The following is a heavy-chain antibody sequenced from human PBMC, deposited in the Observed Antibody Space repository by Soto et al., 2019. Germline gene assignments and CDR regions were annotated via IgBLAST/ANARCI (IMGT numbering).Heavy chain of an antibody. D-gene: IGHD1-26*01. CDR2: ISWNSGRT. Sequence: EVQLVESGGGLVQPGRSLRLSCAASGFTYDDYDMHWVRQAPGKGLEWVSAISWNSGRTAYADSVKGRFTISRDNAKNSLYLQMNSLRAEDTALSHCAQGRGGSYGGDSFDYWGQGTLVTVSS. CDR3: AQGRGGSYGGDSFDY. CDR1: GFTYDDYD. V-gene: IGHV3-9*01. J-gene: IGHJ4*02.